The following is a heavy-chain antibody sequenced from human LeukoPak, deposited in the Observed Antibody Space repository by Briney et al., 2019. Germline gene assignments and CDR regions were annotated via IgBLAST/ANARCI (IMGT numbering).Heavy chain of an antibody. Sequence: GGSLRLSYAASGFTFSSYGMHWVRQAPGKGLEWVAFIRYDGSNKYYADSVKGRFTISRDNSKNTLYLQMNSLRAEDTAVYYCAKDSKVGGYYYDSSGYPDYWGQGTLVTVSS. CDR1: GFTFSSYG. CDR2: IRYDGSNK. CDR3: AKDSKVGGYYYDSSGYPDY. V-gene: IGHV3-30*02. D-gene: IGHD3-22*01. J-gene: IGHJ4*02.